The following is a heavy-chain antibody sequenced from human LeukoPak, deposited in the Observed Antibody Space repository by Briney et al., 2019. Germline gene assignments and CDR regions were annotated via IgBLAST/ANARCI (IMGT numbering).Heavy chain of an antibody. CDR3: ARCKWESGHCYMDV. Sequence: SETLSLTCTVSGGSISSGSYYWSWIRQPAGKGLEWIGRVYTSGSTDYNPSLKSRVSISIDTSKSQFSLKLSSVTAADTAVYYCARCKWESGHCYMDVWGKGTTVTVSS. V-gene: IGHV4-61*02. D-gene: IGHD1-26*01. J-gene: IGHJ6*03. CDR1: GGSISSGSYY. CDR2: VYTSGST.